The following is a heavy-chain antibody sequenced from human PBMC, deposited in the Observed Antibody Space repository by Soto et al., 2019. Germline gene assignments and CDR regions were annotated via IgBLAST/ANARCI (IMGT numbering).Heavy chain of an antibody. CDR3: ARVMCGDCSSYYYYSMDV. CDR2: IGTTSSYI. CDR1: GFTFGTYT. V-gene: IGHV3-21*01. J-gene: IGHJ6*02. Sequence: GGSLSLSCAASGFTFGTYTMNWVRQVPGKGLEWVSSIGTTSSYIYYADSVRGRFTISRDNAGGSVYLQMSSLRAEDTAVYYCARVMCGDCSSYYYYSMDVWGQGTTVTVSS. D-gene: IGHD2-21*02.